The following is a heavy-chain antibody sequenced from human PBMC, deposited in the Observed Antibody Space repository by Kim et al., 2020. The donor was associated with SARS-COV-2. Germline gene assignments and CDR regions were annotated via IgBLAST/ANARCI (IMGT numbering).Heavy chain of an antibody. J-gene: IGHJ3*02. CDR1: AYTFTSYG. D-gene: IGHD6-13*01. Sequence: ASVKVSCKASAYTFTSYGITWVRQAPGQGLEWMGWISTYHGNTNYAQKFQGRVTMTTDTSTSTAYMELRSLRSDDTAVYFCARDSQGYSRSPGTFDIWGQGTMVTVSS. CDR2: ISTYHGNT. V-gene: IGHV1-18*01. CDR3: ARDSQGYSRSPGTFDI.